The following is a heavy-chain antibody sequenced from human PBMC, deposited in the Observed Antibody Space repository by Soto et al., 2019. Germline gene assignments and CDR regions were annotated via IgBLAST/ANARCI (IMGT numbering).Heavy chain of an antibody. Sequence: SETLSLTCTVSGGSISSGGYYWSWIRQHPGKGLEWIGYIYYSGSTYYNPSLKSRVTISVDTSKNQFSLKLSSVTAADTAVYYCATHLVVPAAQVGFDPWGQGTLVTSPQ. J-gene: IGHJ5*02. V-gene: IGHV4-31*03. CDR3: ATHLVVPAAQVGFDP. D-gene: IGHD2-2*01. CDR2: IYYSGST. CDR1: GGSISSGGYY.